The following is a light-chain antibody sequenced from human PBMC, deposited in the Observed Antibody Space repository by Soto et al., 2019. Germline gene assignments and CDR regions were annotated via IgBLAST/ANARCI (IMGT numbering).Light chain of an antibody. V-gene: IGLV1-44*01. CDR1: SSNIGSHT. Sequence: QSVLTQPPSVSGAPGQTVTISCSGSSSNIGSHTVNWYQHLPGTAPKLLIYSNTQRPLGVPVRFSGSKSGTSASLAISGLQSEDEAEYYCAAWDDRLYVFGTGTKVTV. J-gene: IGLJ1*01. CDR3: AAWDDRLYV. CDR2: SNT.